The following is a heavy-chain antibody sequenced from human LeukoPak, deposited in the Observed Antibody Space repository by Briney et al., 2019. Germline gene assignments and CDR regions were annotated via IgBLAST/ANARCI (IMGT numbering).Heavy chain of an antibody. CDR2: IWYDGSNK. CDR1: GFTFSSYG. V-gene: IGHV3-33*01. CDR3: ARGTTVGQPCQPDY. Sequence: PGRSLSLSCAASGFTFSSYGMHWVRQAPGKGLEWVAVIWYDGSNKYYADSVKGRFTISRDNSENTLYLQMNSLRAEDTAVYYCARGTTVGQPCQPDYWGQGTLVTVSS. D-gene: IGHD1-14*01. J-gene: IGHJ4*02.